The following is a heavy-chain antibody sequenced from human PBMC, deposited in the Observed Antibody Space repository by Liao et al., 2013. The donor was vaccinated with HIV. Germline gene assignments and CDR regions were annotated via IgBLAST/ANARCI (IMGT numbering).Heavy chain of an antibody. D-gene: IGHD3-22*01. V-gene: IGHV4-39*07. CDR2: INDGGST. CDR1: GGSMITNTYY. Sequence: QLQLQESGPGLVNPSETLSLTCTVSGGSMITNTYYWGWIRQPPGKGLEWIGSINDGGSTYYNPSLESRITISIHTSKNQFALQLSSVTAADTAMYYCARVHDSSGSSRRTVDYWGQGTLVTVSS. J-gene: IGHJ4*02. CDR3: ARVHDSSGSSRRTVDY.